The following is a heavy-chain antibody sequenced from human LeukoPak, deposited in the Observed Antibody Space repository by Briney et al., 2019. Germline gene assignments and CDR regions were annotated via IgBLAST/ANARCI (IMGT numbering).Heavy chain of an antibody. Sequence: GGSLRLSCAASGFTFSSYAMHWVRQAPGKGLEWVAVISYDGSNKYYADSVKGRFTISRDNSKNTLYLQMNSLRAEDTAVYYCAREGIAAALCFDYWGQGTLVTVSS. CDR3: AREGIAAALCFDY. J-gene: IGHJ4*02. CDR2: ISYDGSNK. V-gene: IGHV3-30*04. D-gene: IGHD6-13*01. CDR1: GFTFSSYA.